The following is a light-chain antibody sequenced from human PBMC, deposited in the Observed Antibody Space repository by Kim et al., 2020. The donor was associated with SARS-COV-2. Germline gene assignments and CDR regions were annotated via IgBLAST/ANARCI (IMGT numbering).Light chain of an antibody. Sequence: LSPGERAALSCSASQIVSSYLAWYQQKPGQAPRLLIYDASNRATGIPARFSGSGSGTDFTLTISSLEPEDFAVYYCQQRSNWPITFGQGTRLEIK. CDR2: DAS. V-gene: IGKV3-11*01. CDR1: QIVSSY. CDR3: QQRSNWPIT. J-gene: IGKJ5*01.